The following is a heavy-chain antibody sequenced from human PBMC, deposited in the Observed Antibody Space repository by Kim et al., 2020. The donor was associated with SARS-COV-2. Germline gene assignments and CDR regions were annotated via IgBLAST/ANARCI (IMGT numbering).Heavy chain of an antibody. CDR1: GFTFSSYS. Sequence: GGSLRLSCAASGFTFSSYSMNWVRQAPGKGLEWVSSISSSSSYIYYADSVKGRFTISRDNAKNSLYLQMNSLRAEDTAVYYCARAIEQQLDAPRSFGMDVWGQGTTVTVSS. CDR2: ISSSSSYI. CDR3: ARAIEQQLDAPRSFGMDV. V-gene: IGHV3-21*01. J-gene: IGHJ6*02. D-gene: IGHD6-13*01.